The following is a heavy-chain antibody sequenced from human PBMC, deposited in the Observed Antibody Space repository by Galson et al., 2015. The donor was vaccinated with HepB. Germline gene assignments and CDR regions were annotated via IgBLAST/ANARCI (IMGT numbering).Heavy chain of an antibody. Sequence: SLRLSCAASGFTVSSYYMSWVRQAPGKGLEWVSFIYSGGSTYSADSVKGRFTISRDNSKNTLYLQMISLRAEDTAVYYCARDLPGATSAFDIWGQGTMVTVSS. CDR3: ARDLPGATSAFDI. CDR2: IYSGGST. V-gene: IGHV3-53*01. D-gene: IGHD1-26*01. CDR1: GFTVSSYY. J-gene: IGHJ3*02.